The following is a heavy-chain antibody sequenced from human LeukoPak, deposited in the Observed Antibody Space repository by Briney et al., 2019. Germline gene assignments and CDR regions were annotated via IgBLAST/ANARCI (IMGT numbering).Heavy chain of an antibody. J-gene: IGHJ4*02. V-gene: IGHV3-23*01. CDR1: GFTFSSYA. D-gene: IGHD3-22*01. CDR2: ISGSGGST. Sequence: GGSLRLSCAASGFTFSSYAMSWVRQAPGKGLEWVSGISGSGGSTYYADSVKGRFTISRDNPKNTLYLQMNSLRAEDTAVYYCAKDGTYYYGSSGYYWHYWGQGTLVTVSS. CDR3: AKDGTYYYGSSGYYWHY.